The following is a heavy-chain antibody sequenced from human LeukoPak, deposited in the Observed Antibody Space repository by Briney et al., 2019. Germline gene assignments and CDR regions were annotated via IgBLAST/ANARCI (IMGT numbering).Heavy chain of an antibody. CDR2: IYPGDSDT. V-gene: IGHV5-51*01. CDR3: ARHEGHYYDSSGSLDY. CDR1: GYSFTSYW. D-gene: IGHD3-22*01. J-gene: IGHJ4*02. Sequence: GESLKISCKGSGYSFTSYWIGWLRQMPGKGLEWMGIIYPGDSDTRYSPSFQGQVTISADKSISTAYLQWSSLKASDTAMYYCARHEGHYYDSSGSLDYWGQGTLVTVSS.